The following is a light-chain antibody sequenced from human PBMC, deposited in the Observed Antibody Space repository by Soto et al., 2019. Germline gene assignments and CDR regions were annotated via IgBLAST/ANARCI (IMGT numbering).Light chain of an antibody. CDR3: QQYNSYT. Sequence: DIQMTESPSTLSASLGDRVTIICRASQSISSWLAWYQQKPGKAPKLLIYDASSLESGVPSRFSGSGSGTEFTLTISSLQPDDFATYYCQQYNSYTFGQGTKVDIK. CDR1: QSISSW. J-gene: IGKJ1*01. CDR2: DAS. V-gene: IGKV1-5*02.